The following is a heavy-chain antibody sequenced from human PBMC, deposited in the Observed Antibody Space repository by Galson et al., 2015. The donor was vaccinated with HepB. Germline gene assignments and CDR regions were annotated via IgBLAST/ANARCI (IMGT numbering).Heavy chain of an antibody. Sequence: SLRLSCAASGFTFSSYSMNWVRQAPGKGLEWVSSISSSSSYIYYADSVKGRFTISRDNAKNSLYLQMNSLRAEDTAVYYCARVYSYGTYYYYYMDVWGKGTTVTVSS. CDR3: ARVYSYGTYYYYYMDV. D-gene: IGHD5-18*01. V-gene: IGHV3-21*01. CDR1: GFTFSSYS. CDR2: ISSSSSYI. J-gene: IGHJ6*03.